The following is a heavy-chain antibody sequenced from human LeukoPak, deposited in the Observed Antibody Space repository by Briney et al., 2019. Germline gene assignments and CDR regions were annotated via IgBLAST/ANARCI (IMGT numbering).Heavy chain of an antibody. CDR1: GGTFSSYA. CDR2: ISAYNGNT. V-gene: IGHV1-18*01. J-gene: IGHJ4*02. CDR3: ARDIADYYDSSGTPIDY. Sequence: ASVKVSCKASGGTFSSYAISWVRQAPGQGLEWMGWISAYNGNTNYAQKLQGRVTMTTDTSTSTAYMELRSLRSDDTAVYYCARDIADYYDSSGTPIDYWGQGTLVTVSS. D-gene: IGHD3-22*01.